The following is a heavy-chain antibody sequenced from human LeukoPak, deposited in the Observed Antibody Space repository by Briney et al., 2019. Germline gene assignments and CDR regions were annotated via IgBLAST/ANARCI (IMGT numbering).Heavy chain of an antibody. J-gene: IGHJ6*02. V-gene: IGHV3-53*01. CDR3: VDILGGIDGMDV. CDR1: GFTVSSNY. Sequence: SGGSLRLSCAASGFTVSSNYMSWVRQAPGKGLEWVSVIYSGGSTYYADSVKGRFTISRGNSKNTLYLQMNSLRAEDTAVYYCVDILGGIDGMDVWGQGTTVTVSS. D-gene: IGHD3-9*01. CDR2: IYSGGST.